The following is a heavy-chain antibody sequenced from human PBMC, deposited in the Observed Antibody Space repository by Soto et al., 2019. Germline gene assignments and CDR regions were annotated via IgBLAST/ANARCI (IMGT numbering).Heavy chain of an antibody. CDR3: ARGYCSGGSCYPRGY. Sequence: GASVKVSCKASGGTFSSYTISWVRQAPGQGLEWMGRIIPILGIANYAQKFQGRVTITADKSTSTAYMELSSLRSEDTAVYYCARGYCSGGSCYPRGYWGQGTLVTVSS. D-gene: IGHD2-15*01. CDR1: GGTFSSYT. CDR2: IIPILGIA. J-gene: IGHJ4*02. V-gene: IGHV1-69*02.